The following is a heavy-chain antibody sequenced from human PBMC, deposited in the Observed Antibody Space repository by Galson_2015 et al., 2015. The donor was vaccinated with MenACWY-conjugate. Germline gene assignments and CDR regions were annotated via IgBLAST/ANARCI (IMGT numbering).Heavy chain of an antibody. Sequence: PALVKPTQPLTLPCTFSGFSLSTSGVGVGWIRQPPGKALEWLALIYWDDDKRYSPSLKSRLTITKDTSKSQVVLTMTNMDPVDTATYYCAQGDVFDIWGQGTLVTVSS. CDR2: IYWDDDK. CDR3: AQGDVFDI. J-gene: IGHJ3*02. V-gene: IGHV2-5*02. CDR1: GFSLSTSGVG.